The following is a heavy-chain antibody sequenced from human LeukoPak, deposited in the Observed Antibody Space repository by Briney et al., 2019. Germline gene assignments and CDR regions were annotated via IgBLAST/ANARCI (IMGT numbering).Heavy chain of an antibody. J-gene: IGHJ4*02. CDR2: IYYSGST. D-gene: IGHD5-12*01. CDR3: ARRGPGYSGYGRFDY. Sequence: SETLSLTCTVSGGSISSSRYYWGWIRQPPEKGLEWIGSIYYSGSTYYNPSLKSRVTISVDTSKNQFSLKLSSVTAADTAVYYCARRGPGYSGYGRFDYWGQGTLVTVSS. V-gene: IGHV4-39*01. CDR1: GGSISSSRYY.